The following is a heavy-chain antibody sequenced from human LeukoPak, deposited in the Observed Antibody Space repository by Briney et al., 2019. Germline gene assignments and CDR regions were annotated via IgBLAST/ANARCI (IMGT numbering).Heavy chain of an antibody. Sequence: RGSLRLSCAASGFTVSSNYMSWVRQAPGKGLEWVSVIYSGGSTYYADSVKGRFTISRDNSKNTLYLQMNSLRAEDTAVYYCARDDFWSGYYRYDPWGQGTLVTVSS. CDR2: IYSGGST. J-gene: IGHJ5*02. V-gene: IGHV3-66*02. D-gene: IGHD3-3*01. CDR3: ARDDFWSGYYRYDP. CDR1: GFTVSSNY.